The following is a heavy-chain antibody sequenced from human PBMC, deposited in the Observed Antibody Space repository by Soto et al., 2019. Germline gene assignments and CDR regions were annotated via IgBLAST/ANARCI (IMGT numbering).Heavy chain of an antibody. CDR2: ISSSSFTL. D-gene: IGHD3-10*01. V-gene: IGHV3-48*02. CDR1: GFIFGSYT. Sequence: LRLSCAASGFIFGSYTMNWVRQAPGKGLEWVSSISSSSFTLYYADSVKGRFSISRDNAKNSLYLQMNSLRDEDTAVYYCARDRWDYYGSGSYYPFDYWGQGTLVTVAS. CDR3: ARDRWDYYGSGSYYPFDY. J-gene: IGHJ4*02.